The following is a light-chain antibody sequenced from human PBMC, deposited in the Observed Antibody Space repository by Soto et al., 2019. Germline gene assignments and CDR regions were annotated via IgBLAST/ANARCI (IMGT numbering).Light chain of an antibody. V-gene: IGKV1-9*01. CDR3: QQLNSYPYT. J-gene: IGKJ2*01. CDR2: AAS. CDR1: QGISSY. Sequence: DIQLTQSPSFLSASVGDRVTITCRASQGISSYVAWYQQKPGKVPKALIYAASTLQSGVPSRFSGSGSGTEFTLPISSLQPKDFATYYCQQLNSYPYTFGQGTKLEI.